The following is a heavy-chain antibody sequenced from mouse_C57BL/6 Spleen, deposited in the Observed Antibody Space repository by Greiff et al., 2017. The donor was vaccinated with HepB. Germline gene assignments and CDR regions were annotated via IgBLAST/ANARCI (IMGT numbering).Heavy chain of an antibody. Sequence: VQLQQSGPELVKPGASVKMSCKASGYTFTDYNMHWVKQSHGKSLEWIGYINPNNGGTSYNQKFKGKATLTVNKASSTAYMELRSLTSEDSAVYYCARDYGSSYAMDYWGQGTSVTVSS. J-gene: IGHJ4*01. V-gene: IGHV1-22*01. D-gene: IGHD1-1*01. CDR1: GYTFTDYN. CDR3: ARDYGSSYAMDY. CDR2: INPNNGGT.